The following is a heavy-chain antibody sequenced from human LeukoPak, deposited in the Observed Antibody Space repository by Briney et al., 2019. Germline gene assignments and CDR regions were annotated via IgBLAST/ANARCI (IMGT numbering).Heavy chain of an antibody. CDR1: GGSISSYY. Sequence: SETLSLTCTVSGGSISSYYWSWIRQPPGKGLEWIGYIYYTGSTNNNPSLKSRVTISVDTSKNQFSLKLSSVTAADMAVYYCARASHDYGDYSHFDYWGQGTLVTVSS. CDR2: IYYTGST. V-gene: IGHV4-59*01. D-gene: IGHD4-17*01. J-gene: IGHJ4*02. CDR3: ARASHDYGDYSHFDY.